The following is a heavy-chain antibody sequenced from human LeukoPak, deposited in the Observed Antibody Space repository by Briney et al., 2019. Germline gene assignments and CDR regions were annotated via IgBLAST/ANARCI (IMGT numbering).Heavy chain of an antibody. J-gene: IGHJ4*02. V-gene: IGHV3-49*04. D-gene: IGHD1-14*01. CDR3: TREVDGMSAY. CDR1: GFNFGNYA. Sequence: GGSLRLSCTASGFNFGNYAMSWVRQAPGKALESLGFIRSKASGGAIEYDPSVDGRFTISRDDSKSIAYLQMTSLKTEDTATYFCTREVDGMSAYWGQGTLVTVSS. CDR2: IRSKASGGAI.